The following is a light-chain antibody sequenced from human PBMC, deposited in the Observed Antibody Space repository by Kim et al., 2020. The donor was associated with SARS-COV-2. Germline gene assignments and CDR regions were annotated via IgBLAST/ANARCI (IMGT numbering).Light chain of an antibody. J-gene: IGLJ2*01. CDR2: GKN. Sequence: ALGQTVRITCQGDRLRSYYASWYQQKPGQAPLLVIYGKNNRPSGIPDRFSGSSSGNTASVTITGAQAEDEADYYCNSRDSSGNHVVFGGGTQLTVL. CDR3: NSRDSSGNHVV. CDR1: RLRSYY. V-gene: IGLV3-19*01.